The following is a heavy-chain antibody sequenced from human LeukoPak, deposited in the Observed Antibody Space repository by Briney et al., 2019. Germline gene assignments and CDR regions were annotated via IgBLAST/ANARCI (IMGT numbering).Heavy chain of an antibody. CDR2: INPSAGST. J-gene: IGHJ4*02. V-gene: IGHV1-46*01. Sequence: EASVKVSCKASGYTFTSNDINWVRQAPGQGLEWMGIINPSAGSTSYPQKFQGRATMTRDTSTSTVYMELSSLRSEDTAVYYCAAPGASGFVGNFWSGPLDFWGQGTLVTVSS. CDR1: GYTFTSND. D-gene: IGHD3-3*01. CDR3: AAPGASGFVGNFWSGPLDF.